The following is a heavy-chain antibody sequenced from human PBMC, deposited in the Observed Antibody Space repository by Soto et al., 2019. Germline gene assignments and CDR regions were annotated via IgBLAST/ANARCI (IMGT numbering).Heavy chain of an antibody. CDR2: ISAYNGNT. J-gene: IGHJ3*02. CDR3: ARVRYCSGGSCHNDAFAI. D-gene: IGHD2-15*01. CDR1: GYTFTSYG. Sequence: QVQLVQSGAEVKKPGASVKVSCKASGYTFTSYGISWVRQAPGQGREWMGWISAYNGNTNYAQKLQDRVTMTTYTSPSTAYMELRSLRSDDTAVYYCARVRYCSGGSCHNDAFAIWGQGTMVTVSS. V-gene: IGHV1-18*01.